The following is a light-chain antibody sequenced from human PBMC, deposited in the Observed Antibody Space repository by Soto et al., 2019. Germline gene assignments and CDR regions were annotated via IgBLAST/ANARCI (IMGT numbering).Light chain of an antibody. Sequence: IVMTQTPLSSPVTLGQPASISCRSSQSLVHYDGHTYLSWLQQRPGQPPRLLIYEVSNRFSGVPDRFSGSGAGTDFTLHISRVEPEDVGVYYCMQATQLRTFGQGTKVEIK. CDR3: MQATQLRT. CDR2: EVS. J-gene: IGKJ1*01. V-gene: IGKV2-24*01. CDR1: QSLVHYDGHTY.